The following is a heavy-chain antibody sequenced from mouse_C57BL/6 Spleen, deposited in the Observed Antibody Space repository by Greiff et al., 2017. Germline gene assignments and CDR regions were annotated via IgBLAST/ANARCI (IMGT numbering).Heavy chain of an antibody. J-gene: IGHJ4*01. D-gene: IGHD1-1*01. V-gene: IGHV1-64*01. CDR2: IHPNSGST. Sequence: QVQLQQPGAELVKPGASVKLSCKASGYTFTSYWMHWVKQRPGQGLEWIGIIHPNSGSTNYNEKFKSKATLTVGKSSSTAYMQLSSLTSEDSAVYYCALYYYGSSYALDYWGQGTSVTVSS. CDR1: GYTFTSYW. CDR3: ALYYYGSSYALDY.